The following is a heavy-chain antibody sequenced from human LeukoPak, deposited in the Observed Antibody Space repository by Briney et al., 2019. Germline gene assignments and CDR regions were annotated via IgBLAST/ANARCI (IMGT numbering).Heavy chain of an antibody. J-gene: IGHJ4*02. Sequence: GGSLRLSCAASGFTFSSSAMSWVRQAPGKGLEWVSTISGRGGNTYSADSVKGRFTISRDNSKNTLYLQMNSLRAEDTAVYYCASHGCGGTCYSSFDYWGQGTLLTVSS. CDR3: ASHGCGGTCYSSFDY. CDR2: ISGRGGNT. CDR1: GFTFSSSA. D-gene: IGHD2-21*02. V-gene: IGHV3-23*01.